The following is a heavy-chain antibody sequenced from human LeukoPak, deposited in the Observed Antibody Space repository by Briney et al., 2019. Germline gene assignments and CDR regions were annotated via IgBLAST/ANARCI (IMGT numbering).Heavy chain of an antibody. Sequence: SETLSLTCTVSGGSISSYYWSWIRQPPGKGLEWIGYIYYSGSTNYDPSLKSRVTISVDTSKNQFSLKLSSVTAADTAVYYCARGPYGGLTYWGQGTLVTVSS. D-gene: IGHD4-23*01. V-gene: IGHV4-59*01. CDR3: ARGPYGGLTY. CDR2: IYYSGST. CDR1: GGSISSYY. J-gene: IGHJ4*02.